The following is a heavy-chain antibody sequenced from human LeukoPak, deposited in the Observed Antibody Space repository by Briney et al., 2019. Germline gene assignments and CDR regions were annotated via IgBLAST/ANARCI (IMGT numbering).Heavy chain of an antibody. CDR3: ALSPLGAAGTWSGLFDY. CDR1: GYSISSGYY. D-gene: IGHD6-13*01. CDR2: ISPSGST. V-gene: IGHV4-38-2*01. J-gene: IGHJ4*02. Sequence: SETLSLTCAVSGYSISSGYYWGWIRQPPGKGLEWIGSISPSGSTFYNPSLKSRVTISVDTSKNQFSLKLRSVTAADTAVYYCALSPLGAAGTWSGLFDYWGQGTVVTVSS.